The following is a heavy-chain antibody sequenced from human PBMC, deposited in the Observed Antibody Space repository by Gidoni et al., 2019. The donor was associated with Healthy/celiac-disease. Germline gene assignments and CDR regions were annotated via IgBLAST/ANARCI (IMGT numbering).Heavy chain of an antibody. J-gene: IGHJ5*02. D-gene: IGHD1-26*01. CDR3: ARGGATTENNWFDP. V-gene: IGHV3-20*04. CDR1: GFTLEDYG. Sequence: EVQLVESGGGVVRPGGSRRLSCAASGFTLEDYGMSWVRQAPGKGLEWVSGINWNGGSTGYADSVKGRFTISRDNAKNSLYLQMNSLRAEDTALYYCARGGATTENNWFDPWGQGTLVTVSS. CDR2: INWNGGST.